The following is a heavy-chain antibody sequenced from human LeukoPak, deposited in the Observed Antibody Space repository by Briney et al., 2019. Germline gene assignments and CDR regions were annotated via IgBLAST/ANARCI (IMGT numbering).Heavy chain of an antibody. CDR3: ARAGNIVGN. J-gene: IGHJ4*02. CDR1: GGSVSSGSYY. CDR2: IYYSGST. Sequence: SETLSLTCTVSGGSVSSGSYYWSWIRQRPAKGLEWIGYIYYSGSTNYNPSLKSRVTISVDTSKNQFSLKLSSVTAADTAVYYCARAGNIVGNWGQGTLVTVSS. V-gene: IGHV4-61*01. D-gene: IGHD1-26*01.